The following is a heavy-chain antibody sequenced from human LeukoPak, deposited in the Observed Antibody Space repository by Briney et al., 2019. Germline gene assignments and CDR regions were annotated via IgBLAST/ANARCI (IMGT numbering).Heavy chain of an antibody. CDR2: INHSGST. V-gene: IGHV4-34*01. D-gene: IGHD5-18*01. J-gene: IGHJ6*02. CDR1: GGSFSGYY. Sequence: SETLSLTCAVYGGSFSGYYWSWIRQPPGKGLEWIGEINHSGSTNYNPSLKSRVTISVDTSKNQFSLKLSSVTAADTAVYYCARGVTAMNHYYGMDVWGQGTTVTVSS. CDR3: ARGVTAMNHYYGMDV.